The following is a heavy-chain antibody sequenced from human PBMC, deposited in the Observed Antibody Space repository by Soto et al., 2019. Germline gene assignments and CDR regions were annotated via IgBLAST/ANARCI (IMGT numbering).Heavy chain of an antibody. J-gene: IGHJ6*02. V-gene: IGHV4-39*07. CDR2: INHSGST. D-gene: IGHD3-10*01. Sequence: SETLSLTCTVSGGSISSGGYYWSWIRQPPGKGLEWIGEINHSGSTNYNPSLKSRVTISVDTSKNQFSLKLSSVTAADTAVYYCARVSGIYYYGMDVWGQGTTVTVSS. CDR3: ARVSGIYYYGMDV. CDR1: GGSISSGGYY.